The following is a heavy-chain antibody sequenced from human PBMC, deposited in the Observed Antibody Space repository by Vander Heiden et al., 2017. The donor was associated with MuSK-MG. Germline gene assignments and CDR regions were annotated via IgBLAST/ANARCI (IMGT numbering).Heavy chain of an antibody. CDR3: AVVPAGSEWFDP. V-gene: IGHV1-69*10. Sequence: QVQLVQSGAEVKKPGSSVKVSCKASGGTFSSYAISWVRQAPGQGLEWMGGIIPILGIANSAQKFQGRVTITADKSTSTAYMELSSLRSEDTAVYYCAVVPAGSEWFDPWGQGTLVTVSS. D-gene: IGHD2-2*01. J-gene: IGHJ5*02. CDR1: GGTFSSYA. CDR2: IIPILGIA.